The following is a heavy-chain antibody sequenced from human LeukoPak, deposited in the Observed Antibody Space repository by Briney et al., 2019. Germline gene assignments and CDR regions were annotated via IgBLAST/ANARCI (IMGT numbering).Heavy chain of an antibody. D-gene: IGHD2-15*01. CDR1: GYTFTSYG. CDR2: MNPNSGNT. J-gene: IGHJ6*02. V-gene: IGHV1-8*02. CDR3: ARVSGYCSGGSCLYYYGMDV. Sequence: ASVKVSCKASGYTFTSYGISWVRQPPGQGLGWMGWMNPNSGNTGYAQKFQGRVTMTRNTSISTAYMELSSLRSEDTAVYYCARVSGYCSGGSCLYYYGMDVWGQGTTVTVSS.